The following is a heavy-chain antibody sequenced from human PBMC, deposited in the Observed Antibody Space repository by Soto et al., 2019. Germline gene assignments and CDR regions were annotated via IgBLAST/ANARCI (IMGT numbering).Heavy chain of an antibody. Sequence: SETLSLTCTVSGGSISSYYWSWIRQPPGKGLEWIGYIYYSGSTNYNPSLKSRVTISVDTSKNQFSLKLSSVTAADTAVYYCARDNGAKAPAFYYYYYGMDVWGQGTTVTVSS. CDR2: IYYSGST. D-gene: IGHD2-8*01. CDR3: ARDNGAKAPAFYYYYYGMDV. CDR1: GGSISSYY. V-gene: IGHV4-59*01. J-gene: IGHJ6*02.